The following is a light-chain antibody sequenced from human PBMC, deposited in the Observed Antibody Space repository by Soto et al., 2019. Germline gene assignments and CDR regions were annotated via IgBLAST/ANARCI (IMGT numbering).Light chain of an antibody. CDR3: QQYNNWIT. V-gene: IGKV3-15*01. Sequence: EKVMTQSPATLSVSPGERATLSSRASQSVSSNLAWYQQKPGQAPRLLIYGASTRATGIPARFSGSGSGTEFTLTISSLQSEDFAVYYCQQYNNWITFGQGTRLEIK. CDR2: GAS. J-gene: IGKJ5*01. CDR1: QSVSSN.